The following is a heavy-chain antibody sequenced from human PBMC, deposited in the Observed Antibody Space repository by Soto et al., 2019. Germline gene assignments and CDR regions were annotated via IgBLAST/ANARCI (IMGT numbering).Heavy chain of an antibody. CDR2: IHYSGST. Sequence: PSETLSVTSTVAGTYIISYYWSWIRQQTGKGLEWIGYIHYSGSTNYNPSLKSRVTISLDTSKNQFSLKLTSVTAADTAIYYCARDAQREYAFWSGSYMKIYYYYMDVWGEGTTVTVSS. V-gene: IGHV4-59*01. CDR1: GTYIISYY. D-gene: IGHD3-3*01. J-gene: IGHJ6*03. CDR3: ARDAQREYAFWSGSYMKIYYYYMDV.